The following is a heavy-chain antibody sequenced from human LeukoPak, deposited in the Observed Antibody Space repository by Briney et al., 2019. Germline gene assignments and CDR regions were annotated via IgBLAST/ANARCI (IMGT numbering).Heavy chain of an antibody. J-gene: IGHJ5*02. Sequence: ASVNVSCKASGYTFTSYAMHWVRQAPGQRLEWMGWINAGNGNTKYSQKFQGRVTITRDTSASTAYMELSSLRSEDTAVYYCARTYYDFWSGPGKLVNWFDPWGQGTLVTVSS. V-gene: IGHV1-3*01. CDR3: ARTYYDFWSGPGKLVNWFDP. CDR2: INAGNGNT. D-gene: IGHD3-3*01. CDR1: GYTFTSYA.